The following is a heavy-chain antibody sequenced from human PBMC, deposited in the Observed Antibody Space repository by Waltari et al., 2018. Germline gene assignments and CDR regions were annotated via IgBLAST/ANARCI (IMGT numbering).Heavy chain of an antibody. CDR2: INYDGSQK. V-gene: IGHV3-7*01. D-gene: IGHD2-2*01. Sequence: EVQLVESGGGLVQPGGSLRLSCGASGFTFSRYWMSWVRQTPGKGLEGVANINYDGSQKYYADSVKGRFTISRDNAKNSLYLQMNSLRVEDTAVYYCAKSRGFEYWGQGTLITVSS. J-gene: IGHJ4*02. CDR3: AKSRGFEY. CDR1: GFTFSRYW.